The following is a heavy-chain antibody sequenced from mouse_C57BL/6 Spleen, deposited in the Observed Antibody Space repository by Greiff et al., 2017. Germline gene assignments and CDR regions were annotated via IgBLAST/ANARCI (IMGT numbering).Heavy chain of an antibody. CDR3: TSSRGGAY. CDR1: GYTFTDYD. V-gene: IGHV1-15*01. J-gene: IGHJ3*01. CDR2: IDPETGGT. Sequence: QVQLQQSGAELVRPGASVTLSCKASGYTFTDYDMHWVKQTPVHGLEWIGAIDPETGGTAYNQKFKGKAILTADKSSSTAYMELRSLTFEGSAVYYCTSSRGGAYWGRGTLVTVSA.